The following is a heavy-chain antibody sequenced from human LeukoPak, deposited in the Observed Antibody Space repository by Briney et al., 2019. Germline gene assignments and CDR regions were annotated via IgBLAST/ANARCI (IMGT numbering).Heavy chain of an antibody. J-gene: IGHJ6*02. CDR3: AREYFYGKDV. Sequence: GGSLRLSCEVSVFSFSDYYMNWVRQAPGKGREWVGLIRAKINSYTTEYAASVKGRFTISRDDSKNSLYLQMNSLKTGDTAVYFCAREYFYGKDVWGHGTTVTVSS. V-gene: IGHV3-72*01. CDR2: IRAKINSYTT. CDR1: VFSFSDYY.